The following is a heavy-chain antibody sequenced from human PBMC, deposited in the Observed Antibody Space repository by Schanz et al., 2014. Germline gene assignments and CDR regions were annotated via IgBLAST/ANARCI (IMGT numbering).Heavy chain of an antibody. CDR3: ARKVVATIGGYYDN. V-gene: IGHV3-23*01. CDR1: GFSFSSYA. D-gene: IGHD5-12*01. CDR2: MNESHSTI. J-gene: IGHJ4*02. Sequence: EVQLLESGGGLVEQGGSLRLSCAASGFSFSSYAMGWVRQARGKGLEWVSAMNESHSTIYYADSVRGRFTISRDNAENTLFLQMNSLRAEDTAVYYCARKVVATIGGYYDNWGQGTLVIVSS.